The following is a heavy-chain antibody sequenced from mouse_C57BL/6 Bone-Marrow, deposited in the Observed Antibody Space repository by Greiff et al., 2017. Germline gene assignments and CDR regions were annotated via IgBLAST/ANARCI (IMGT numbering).Heavy chain of an antibody. V-gene: IGHV1-50*01. CDR2: IDPSDSYT. CDR1: GYTFTSYW. J-gene: IGHJ3*01. Sequence: VQLQQPGAELVKPGASVKLSCKASGYTFTSYWMQWVKQRPGQGLEWIGEIDPSDSYTNYNQKFKGKATLTVDTSSSTAYMQLSSLTSEDSAVYYCARRGTGSFAYWGQGTLVTVSA. CDR3: ARRGTGSFAY. D-gene: IGHD4-1*01.